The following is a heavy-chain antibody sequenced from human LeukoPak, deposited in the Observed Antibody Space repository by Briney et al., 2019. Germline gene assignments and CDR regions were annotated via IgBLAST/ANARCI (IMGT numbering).Heavy chain of an antibody. Sequence: PGGSLRLSCAASGFTFSSYAMHWVRQAPGKGLEWVSAISGSGGSTYYADSVKGRFTISRDNSKNTLYLQMNSLRAEDTAVYYCAKGPKPLMVRGAPPGPIGGQGTLVTVSS. V-gene: IGHV3-23*01. CDR1: GFTFSSYA. D-gene: IGHD3-10*01. CDR3: AKGPKPLMVRGAPPGPI. CDR2: ISGSGGST. J-gene: IGHJ4*02.